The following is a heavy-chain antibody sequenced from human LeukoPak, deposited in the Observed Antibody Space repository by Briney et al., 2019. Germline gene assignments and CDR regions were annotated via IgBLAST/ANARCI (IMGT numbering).Heavy chain of an antibody. D-gene: IGHD4-23*01. J-gene: IGHJ3*02. V-gene: IGHV3-23*01. CDR1: AFTFSSYA. Sequence: GGSLRLSCAASAFTFSSYAMSWVRQAPGKGLEWVSSISGSGGSTYYADSVRSRFTVSRDNSRNTLALQMNSLRAEDTAVYYCAGSPTVDAAFDIWGQGTMVTVSS. CDR2: ISGSGGST. CDR3: AGSPTVDAAFDI.